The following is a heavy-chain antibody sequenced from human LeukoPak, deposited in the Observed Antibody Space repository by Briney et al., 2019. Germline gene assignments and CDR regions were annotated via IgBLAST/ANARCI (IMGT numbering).Heavy chain of an antibody. CDR2: ISSSSSYI. CDR3: ASSGGLQLVSFDY. Sequence: GGSLRLSREASGSTFDNYAMSWVRQAPGKGLEWVSSISSSSSYIYYADSVKGRFTISRDNAKNSLYLQMNSLRAEDTAVYYCASSGGLQLVSFDYWGQGTLVTVSS. CDR1: GSTFDNYA. J-gene: IGHJ4*02. D-gene: IGHD6-13*01. V-gene: IGHV3-21*01.